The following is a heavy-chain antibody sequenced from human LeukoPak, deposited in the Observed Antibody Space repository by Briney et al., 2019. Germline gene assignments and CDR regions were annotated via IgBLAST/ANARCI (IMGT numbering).Heavy chain of an antibody. Sequence: TLSLTCTVSGGSISSGSYYWSWIRQPAGKGLEWIGRIYTSGSTNYNPSLKSRVTISVDTSKNQFSLKLSSVTAADTAVYYCARGERYCSSTSCPTADYWGQGTLVTVSS. CDR3: ARGERYCSSTSCPTADY. V-gene: IGHV4-61*02. J-gene: IGHJ4*02. CDR2: IYTSGST. CDR1: GGSISSGSYY. D-gene: IGHD2-2*01.